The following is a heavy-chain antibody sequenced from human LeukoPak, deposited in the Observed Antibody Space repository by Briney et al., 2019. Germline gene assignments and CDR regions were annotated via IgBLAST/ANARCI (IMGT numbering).Heavy chain of an antibody. CDR3: AKDRGRVGATLPSNWFDP. D-gene: IGHD1-26*01. Sequence: GGSLRLSCAASGFTFSSYGMHWVRQAPGKGLEWVAFIRYDGSNKYYADSVKGRFTISRDNSKNTLYLQMNSLRAEDTAVYYCAKDRGRVGATLPSNWFDPWGQGTLVTVSS. CDR1: GFTFSSYG. V-gene: IGHV3-30*02. CDR2: IRYDGSNK. J-gene: IGHJ5*02.